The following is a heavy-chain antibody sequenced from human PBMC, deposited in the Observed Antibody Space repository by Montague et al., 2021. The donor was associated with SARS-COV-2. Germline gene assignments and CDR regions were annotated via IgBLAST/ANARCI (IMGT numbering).Heavy chain of an antibody. CDR1: SGSIISSGYY. D-gene: IGHD3-10*01. J-gene: IGHJ4*02. CDR2: IYYSGTT. CDR3: ARGMIRGVTTPFDY. Sequence: SKTLSLTCSVSSGSIISSGYYWGWIRQPPGKELEWIGNIYYSGTTYYNPSLQSRGTISVDTSKNHLSLRLNSVTAADTAVYFCARGMIRGVTTPFDYWGQGSQVTVSS. V-gene: IGHV4-39*02.